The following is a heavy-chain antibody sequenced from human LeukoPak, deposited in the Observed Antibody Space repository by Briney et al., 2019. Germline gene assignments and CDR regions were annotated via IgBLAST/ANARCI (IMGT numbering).Heavy chain of an antibody. J-gene: IGHJ5*02. V-gene: IGHV1-2*02. CDR3: ARDPSSSWYPNWFDP. D-gene: IGHD6-13*01. CDR1: GYTLTGYC. CDR2: INPNSGGT. Sequence: GASMKVSCKASGYTLTGYCMHWVRQAPGQGLEWMGWINPNSGGTNYAQKFQGRVTMTRDTSISTGYMELSRLRSDDTAVYYCARDPSSSWYPNWFDPWGQGTLVTVSS.